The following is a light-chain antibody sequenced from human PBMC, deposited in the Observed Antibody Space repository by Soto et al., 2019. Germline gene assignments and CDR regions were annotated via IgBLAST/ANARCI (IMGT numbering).Light chain of an antibody. J-gene: IGKJ4*01. CDR1: QGISSY. V-gene: IGKV1-8*01. Sequence: AIRMTQSPSSLSASTGDRVTITCRASQGISSYLAWYQQKPGKAPKLLIYAASTLQSGVPSRFSGSGPGTDFTLTISCLQSEDFATYYCQQYYSYPPTFGGGTKV. CDR3: QQYYSYPPT. CDR2: AAS.